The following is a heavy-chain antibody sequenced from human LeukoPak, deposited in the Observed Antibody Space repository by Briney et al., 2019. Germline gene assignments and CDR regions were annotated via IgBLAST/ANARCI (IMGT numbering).Heavy chain of an antibody. V-gene: IGHV4-59*08. CDR2: IYYSGST. CDR3: ARLGRWLQFPYFDY. CDR1: GVSISSYY. D-gene: IGHD5-24*01. J-gene: IGHJ4*02. Sequence: SETLSLTCTVSGVSISSYYWSWIRQPPGKGLEWIGYIYYSGSTNYNPSLKSRVTISVDTSKNQFSLKLSSVTAADTAVYYCARLGRWLQFPYFDYWGQGTLVTVSS.